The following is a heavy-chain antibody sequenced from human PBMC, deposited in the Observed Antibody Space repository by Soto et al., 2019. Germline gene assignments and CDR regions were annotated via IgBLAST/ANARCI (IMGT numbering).Heavy chain of an antibody. CDR2: IYYSGST. V-gene: IGHV4-59*01. CDR1: GGSISSYY. Sequence: SETLSLTCTVSGGSISSYYWSWIRQPPGKGLEWIGYIYYSGSTNYNPSLKSRVTISVDTSKNQFSLKLSSVTAADTAVYYCARDLYGSGSYYDYWGQGTLDPVSS. CDR3: ARDLYGSGSYYDY. D-gene: IGHD3-10*01. J-gene: IGHJ4*02.